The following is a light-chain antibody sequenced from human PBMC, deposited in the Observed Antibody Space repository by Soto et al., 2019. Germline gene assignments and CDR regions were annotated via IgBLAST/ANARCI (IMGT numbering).Light chain of an antibody. CDR1: SSGVGGYNY. V-gene: IGLV2-14*01. CDR3: SSYTSSSTLDV. J-gene: IGLJ1*01. CDR2: DVS. Sequence: QSVLTQPASVSGSPGQSITISCTGTSSGVGGYNYVSWYQQHPGKAPKLMIYDVSIRPSGVSNRFSGSKSGNTASLTISGLQAEDEADYYCSSYTSSSTLDVFGTGTKVTVL.